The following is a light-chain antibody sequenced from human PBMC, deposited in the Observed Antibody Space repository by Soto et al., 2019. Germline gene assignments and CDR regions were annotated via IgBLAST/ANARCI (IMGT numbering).Light chain of an antibody. Sequence: DIVMTQSPATLSESPGGRVTVSCRASQSVSSHVAWYQQRPGQAPRLLINAASFRATGIPDRISGSGSGTEFTLTISSLQSEDFGVYYCQQFGSSIPHTFGQGTKLEIK. CDR3: QQFGSSIPHT. J-gene: IGKJ2*01. CDR2: AAS. CDR1: QSVSSH. V-gene: IGKV3-15*01.